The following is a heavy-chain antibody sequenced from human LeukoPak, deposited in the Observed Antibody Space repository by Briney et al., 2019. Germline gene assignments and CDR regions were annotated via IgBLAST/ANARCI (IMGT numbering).Heavy chain of an antibody. V-gene: IGHV3-23*01. CDR1: GFTFSIYA. J-gene: IGHJ4*02. D-gene: IGHD6-19*01. Sequence: PGGSLRLSCAASGFTFSIYAMSWVRQAPGKGLEWVSAISGSGGSTYYADSVKGRFTISRDNSKNTLYLQMNSLRAEDTAVYYCAKGDSRSGGHRYYFDYWGQGTLVTVSS. CDR2: ISGSGGST. CDR3: AKGDSRSGGHRYYFDY.